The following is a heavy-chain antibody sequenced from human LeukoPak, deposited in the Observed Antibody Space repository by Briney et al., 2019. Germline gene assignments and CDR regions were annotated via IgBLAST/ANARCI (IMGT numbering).Heavy chain of an antibody. D-gene: IGHD6-6*01. CDR2: INGDGSST. CDR3: ARGAHSSSSFEDY. V-gene: IGHV3-74*01. CDR1: GFSFRDYW. Sequence: GGSLRLSCAASGFSFRDYWMHWVRQGPGKGLVWASRINGDGSSTSYADFPKGRFTISRDNAKNTLYLQMYSLRVEDTAIYYCARGAHSSSSFEDYWGQGTLVTVAS. J-gene: IGHJ4*02.